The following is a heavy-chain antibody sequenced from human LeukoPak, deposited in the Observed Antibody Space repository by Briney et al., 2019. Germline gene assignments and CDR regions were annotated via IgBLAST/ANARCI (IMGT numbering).Heavy chain of an antibody. V-gene: IGHV3-7*01. D-gene: IGHD6-13*01. CDR3: ARANNSSWHN. Sequence: PGGSLRLSCATSGFTFSSNWMSWVRHAPGRGLDWVANIKPDGSAEYYAASVKGRFTVSRGNAKNSLYLQMNSPRVEDTAVYYCARANNSSWHNWGQGTLVTVSS. CDR1: GFTFSSNW. J-gene: IGHJ4*02. CDR2: IKPDGSAE.